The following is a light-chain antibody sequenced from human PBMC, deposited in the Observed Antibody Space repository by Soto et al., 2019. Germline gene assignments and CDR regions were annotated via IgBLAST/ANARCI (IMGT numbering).Light chain of an antibody. CDR3: QQRQYWPPIP. Sequence: VLTQSPATLSLSPGERATLSCRASLNVNSYLAWYQQKPGQAPRLLIYDASNRAAGIPARFSGSGSGTDFTLTISSLEPEDFAIYYCQQRQYWPPIPFGQSTRLEI. CDR1: LNVNSY. J-gene: IGKJ5*01. CDR2: DAS. V-gene: IGKV3-11*01.